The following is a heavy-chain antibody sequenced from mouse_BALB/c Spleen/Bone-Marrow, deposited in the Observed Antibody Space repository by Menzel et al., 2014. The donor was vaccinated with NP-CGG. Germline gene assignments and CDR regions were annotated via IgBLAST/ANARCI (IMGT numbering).Heavy chain of an antibody. V-gene: IGHV1S41*01. Sequence: DLVKPGASVKLSCKASGYTFXSYWINWIKQRPGQGLEWIGRIAPGSGSTYYNEMLKGKAILTVDTSSSTAYIQLSSLSSEDSAVYFCAYYRYDVNYWGQGTTLTVSS. J-gene: IGHJ2*01. D-gene: IGHD2-14*01. CDR1: GYTFXSYW. CDR3: AYYRYDVNY. CDR2: IAPGSGST.